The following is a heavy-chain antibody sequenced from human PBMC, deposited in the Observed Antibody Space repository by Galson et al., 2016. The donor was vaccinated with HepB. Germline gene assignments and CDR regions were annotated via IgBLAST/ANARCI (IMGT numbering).Heavy chain of an antibody. Sequence: SLRLSCAASGFIFSDYGMHWVRQAPGKGLEWVAVIWSDGSNKFYSDSVKGRFTISRDNAKNTLYMQMDSLRAEDTAVYYWTRGMASGFARDTVDMWGQGTMVTVSS. CDR3: TRGMASGFARDTVDM. J-gene: IGHJ3*02. D-gene: IGHD3-22*01. CDR2: IWSDGSNK. V-gene: IGHV3-33*01. CDR1: GFIFSDYG.